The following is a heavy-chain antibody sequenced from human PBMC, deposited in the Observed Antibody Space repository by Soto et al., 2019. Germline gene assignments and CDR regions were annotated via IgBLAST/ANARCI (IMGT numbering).Heavy chain of an antibody. J-gene: IGHJ4*02. Sequence: EVQLVESGGDLVQPGGSLRLSCAASGFTFSSYEMNWVRQAPGRGLEWISYISSSGDLIYYADSVRGRFTVSRDSAKTSMYLQMNSLRAEDTAVYYCAREEINCGGDCFSLWGQGTLVTVSS. CDR1: GFTFSSYE. CDR3: AREEINCGGDCFSL. CDR2: ISSSGDLI. D-gene: IGHD2-21*02. V-gene: IGHV3-48*03.